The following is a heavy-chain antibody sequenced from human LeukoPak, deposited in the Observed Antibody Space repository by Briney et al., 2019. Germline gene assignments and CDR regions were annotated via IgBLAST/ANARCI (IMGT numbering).Heavy chain of an antibody. Sequence: GGSLRLSCAVSGFTLSNYAMSWVRQAPGKGLERVSGFSGSAGSTNYADSVKGRFTISRDNSKNTLHLQMNSLRAEDTAVYYCAKDVTNWGSILLPDAFDIWGQGTMVTVSS. V-gene: IGHV3-23*01. CDR2: FSGSAGST. CDR1: GFTLSNYA. CDR3: AKDVTNWGSILLPDAFDI. J-gene: IGHJ3*02. D-gene: IGHD7-27*01.